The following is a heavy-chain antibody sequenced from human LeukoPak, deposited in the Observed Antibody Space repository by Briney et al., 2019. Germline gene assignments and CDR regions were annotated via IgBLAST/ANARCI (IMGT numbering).Heavy chain of an antibody. CDR1: GYSFTDYY. V-gene: IGHV1-2*02. CDR2: INPDSGGT. CDR3: ARGALGADSSGYYYLSPYDYMDV. J-gene: IGHJ6*03. Sequence: ASVKVSCKASGYSFTDYYMHWVRQAPGQGLEWMGWINPDSGGTNYAQKFQGRVTMTRDTSISTAYMELSSLRSEDTAVYYCARGALGADSSGYYYLSPYDYMDVWGKGTTVTVSS. D-gene: IGHD3-22*01.